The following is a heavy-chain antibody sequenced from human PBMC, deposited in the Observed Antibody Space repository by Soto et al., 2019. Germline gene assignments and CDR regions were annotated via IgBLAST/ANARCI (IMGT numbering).Heavy chain of an antibody. CDR1: GFTFSSYA. CDR3: AREYSGSYYSAFDI. D-gene: IGHD1-26*01. V-gene: IGHV3-30*04. CDR2: ISYDGSNK. J-gene: IGHJ3*02. Sequence: GGPLRLSCAASGFTFSSYAMHWVRQAPGKGLEWVAVISYDGSNKYYADSVKGRFTISRDNSKNTLYLQMNSLRAEDTAVYYCAREYSGSYYSAFDIWGQGTMVTVSS.